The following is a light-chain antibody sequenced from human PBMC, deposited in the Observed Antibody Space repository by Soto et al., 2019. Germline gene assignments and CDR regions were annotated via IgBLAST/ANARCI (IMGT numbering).Light chain of an antibody. J-gene: IGKJ1*01. V-gene: IGKV1-5*03. CDR2: KAS. CDR1: QFISNS. Sequence: DIQITQSPSTLSAFVGDRVTITCRASQFISNSLAWYQQKPGKAPKLLIYKASSLESGVPSRFSGSASGTEFTLTISSLQPVDFATYYCQHYNSYLETFGQGTKVEIK. CDR3: QHYNSYLET.